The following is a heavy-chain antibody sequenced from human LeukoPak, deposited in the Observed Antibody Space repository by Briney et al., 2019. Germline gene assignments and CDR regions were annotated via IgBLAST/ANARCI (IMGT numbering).Heavy chain of an antibody. CDR2: IHHSGST. Sequence: TGGSLRLSCAASGFTFSSYSMNWIRQSPGKGLEWIGEIHHSGSTNYNPSLKSRVTISVDTSNNQFSLNLSSVTAADTAVFYCARARRMGIFGVANYFDYWGQGTLVTVSS. D-gene: IGHD3-3*01. CDR1: GFTFSSYS. CDR3: ARARRMGIFGVANYFDY. V-gene: IGHV4-34*01. J-gene: IGHJ4*02.